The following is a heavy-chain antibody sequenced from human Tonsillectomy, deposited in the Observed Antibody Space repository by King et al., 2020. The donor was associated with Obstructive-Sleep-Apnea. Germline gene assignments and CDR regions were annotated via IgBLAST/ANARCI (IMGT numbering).Heavy chain of an antibody. CDR3: ARDRLGLPIDY. D-gene: IGHD3-22*01. V-gene: IGHV4-59*01. J-gene: IGHJ4*02. CDR1: GGSISRYY. CDR2: IYYSVAP. Sequence: VQLQESGPGLVKPSETLSLTFTVSGGSISRYYWSWIRQPPGKGLEGIGSIYYSVAPNSNPPLQSRVTISVDTSKNQFSLKLSSVTAADTAVYYCARDRLGLPIDYWGQGTLVTVSS.